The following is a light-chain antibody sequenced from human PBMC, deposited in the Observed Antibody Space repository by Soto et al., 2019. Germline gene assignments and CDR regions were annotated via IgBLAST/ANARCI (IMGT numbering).Light chain of an antibody. V-gene: IGKV1-39*01. J-gene: IGKJ4*01. CDR2: AAS. Sequence: DIQMTQSPSSLSASVGDRVTITCRASQGISTYLNWYQQKPGKAPKLLIYAASSLQSGVPSRFSGSGSETDFTLTISSLQPEDFAAYYCQKYNSAPLTFGGGTKVDIK. CDR1: QGISTY. CDR3: QKYNSAPLT.